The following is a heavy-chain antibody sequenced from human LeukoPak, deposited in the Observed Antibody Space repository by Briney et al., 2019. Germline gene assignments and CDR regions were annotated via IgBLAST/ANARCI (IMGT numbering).Heavy chain of an antibody. CDR1: GGSISSHY. V-gene: IGHV4-59*11. J-gene: IGHJ5*02. D-gene: IGHD3-10*01. Sequence: SETLSLTCTVSGGSISSHYWSWIRQPPGKGLEWIGYIYYSGSTSYNPSLKSRVTISVDTSKNQFSLKLSSVTAADTAVYYRARERAPSSYYYGSGSYYNGWFDPWGQGTLVTVSS. CDR2: IYYSGST. CDR3: ARERAPSSYYYGSGSYYNGWFDP.